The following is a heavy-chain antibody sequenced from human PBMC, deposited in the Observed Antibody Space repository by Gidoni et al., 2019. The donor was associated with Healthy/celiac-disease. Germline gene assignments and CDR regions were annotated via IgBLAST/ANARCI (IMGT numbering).Heavy chain of an antibody. CDR1: GYSISRGYY. Sequence: QAQLLDSSPGLVKPSATLSLTCAVSGYSISRGYYWGWFRQPPGKGLGWIGSIYHSGSTYYNPSRKSRVTISVDTSKNQFSRKLSSVTAADTGVYYCARDTRAPIFGVVIIWFDPWGQGTLVTVSS. J-gene: IGHJ5*02. CDR2: IYHSGST. D-gene: IGHD3-3*01. CDR3: ARDTRAPIFGVVIIWFDP. V-gene: IGHV4-38-2*02.